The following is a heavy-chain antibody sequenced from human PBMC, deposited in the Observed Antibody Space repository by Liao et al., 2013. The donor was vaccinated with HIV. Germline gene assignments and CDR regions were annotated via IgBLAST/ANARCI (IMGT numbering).Heavy chain of an antibody. D-gene: IGHD5-18*01. CDR2: INHSGST. J-gene: IGHJ4*02. V-gene: IGHV4-34*01. Sequence: QVQLQQWGAGLLKPSETLSLTCAVSGGSFSGYYWSWIRQPPGKGLEWIGEINHSGSTNYNPSLKSRVTISVDTSKNQFSLNLSSVTAADTAVYYCARGSGYSYGRRGDYWGQGTLVTVSS. CDR3: ARGSGYSYGRRGDY. CDR1: GGSFSGYY.